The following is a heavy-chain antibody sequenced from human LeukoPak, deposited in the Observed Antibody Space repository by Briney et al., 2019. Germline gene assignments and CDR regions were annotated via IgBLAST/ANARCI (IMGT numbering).Heavy chain of an antibody. V-gene: IGHV4-39*07. D-gene: IGHD1-26*01. Sequence: PSETLSLTCTVSGGSISSSSYYWGWIRQPPGKGLEWIGSIYYSGSTYYNPSLKSRVTISVDTSKNQFSLKLSSVTAADTAVYYCARDFKKGSWELLWAAFDIWGQGTMVTVSS. CDR1: GGSISSSSYY. CDR3: ARDFKKGSWELLWAAFDI. J-gene: IGHJ3*02. CDR2: IYYSGST.